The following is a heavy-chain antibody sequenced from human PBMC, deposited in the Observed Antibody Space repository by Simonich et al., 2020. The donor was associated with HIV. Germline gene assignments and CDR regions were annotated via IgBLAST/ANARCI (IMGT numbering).Heavy chain of an antibody. D-gene: IGHD3-22*01. V-gene: IGHV4-59*12. CDR2: IYYSGRT. Sequence: QLQLQESGPGLVKPSETLSLTCAVYGGSISTYYWSWIRQPPGKGLEWIGYIYYSGRTNYNPSLKSRVTISVDTSKNQFSLKLSSVTAADTAVYYCARRGHYYDSFDLWGRGTLVTVSS. J-gene: IGHJ2*01. CDR1: GGSISTYY. CDR3: ARRGHYYDSFDL.